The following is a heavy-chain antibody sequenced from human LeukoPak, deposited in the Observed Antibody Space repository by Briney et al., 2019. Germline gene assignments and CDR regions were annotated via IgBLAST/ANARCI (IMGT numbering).Heavy chain of an antibody. J-gene: IGHJ6*02. D-gene: IGHD3-10*01. CDR3: AKDRYGSGTNGMDV. Sequence: GGSLRLSCVASGFTFSSYGMNWVRQAPGKGLEWVAVISYDGYSKYYADSVKGRFTISRDNSKGTLFLQLNSLRGEDTALYYCAKDRYGSGTNGMDVWGQGTPVTVSS. CDR2: ISYDGYSK. CDR1: GFTFSSYG. V-gene: IGHV3-30*18.